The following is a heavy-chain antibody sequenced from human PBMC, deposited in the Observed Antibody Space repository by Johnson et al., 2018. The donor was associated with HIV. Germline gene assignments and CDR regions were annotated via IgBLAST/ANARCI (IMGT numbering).Heavy chain of an antibody. D-gene: IGHD1-26*01. CDR3: ARDSGGRYDIMDAFEI. J-gene: IGHJ3*02. V-gene: IGHV3-7*01. CDR1: GFIFSSYW. CDR2: INQDESEK. Sequence: VQLVESGGGLVQPGGSLRLSCAASGFIFSSYWMSWVRQAPGKGLEWVANINQDESEKYYVDSVKGRFTISRDNAKNSLYLQVNSLRAEDTAVYYCARDSGGRYDIMDAFEIWGQGTMVTVSS.